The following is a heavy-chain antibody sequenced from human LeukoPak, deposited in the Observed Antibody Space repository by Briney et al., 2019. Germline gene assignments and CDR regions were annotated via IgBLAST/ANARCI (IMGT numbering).Heavy chain of an antibody. CDR3: ARGNSDILPGYNNAFDT. CDR1: GYSISSGYY. V-gene: IGHV4-38-2*01. CDR2: IYHSGNT. Sequence: SETLSLTCAVSGYSISSGYYWGWIRPPPGKGLEWIGSIYHSGNTNYNPSLKSRVTISVDTSKNQFSLKLNSVTAADTAVYYCARGNSDILPGYNNAFDTWAQGTMVTVSS. D-gene: IGHD3-9*01. J-gene: IGHJ3*02.